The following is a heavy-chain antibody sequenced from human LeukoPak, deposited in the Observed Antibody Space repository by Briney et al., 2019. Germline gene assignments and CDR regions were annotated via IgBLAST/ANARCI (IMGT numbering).Heavy chain of an antibody. CDR3: ARGGLSAGFDY. D-gene: IGHD3-16*02. CDR2: INRDGSQI. J-gene: IGHJ4*02. Sequence: GGPLRLSCVASGFTLSTSWMTWVRQAPGKGLEWVTNINRDGSQIDYMDSVKGRFTISRDSADNALYLQMNSLRAEDTATYYCARGGLSAGFDYWGQGTLVTVSS. V-gene: IGHV3-7*01. CDR1: GFTLSTSW.